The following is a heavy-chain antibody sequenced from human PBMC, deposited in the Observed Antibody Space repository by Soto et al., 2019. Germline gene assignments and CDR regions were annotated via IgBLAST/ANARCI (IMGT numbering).Heavy chain of an antibody. D-gene: IGHD3-16*01. J-gene: IGHJ4*02. CDR3: ARDPRLTSGGIAPDH. CDR1: GGTFSSYA. V-gene: IGHV1-18*01. Sequence: GASVKVSCKASGGTFSSYAISWVRQAPGQGLEWMGWISAYNGKTNYAQKLQGRVTMTTDTSTSTAYMELRSLRSDDTAVYYCARDPRLTSGGIAPDHWGQGTLVTVSS. CDR2: ISAYNGKT.